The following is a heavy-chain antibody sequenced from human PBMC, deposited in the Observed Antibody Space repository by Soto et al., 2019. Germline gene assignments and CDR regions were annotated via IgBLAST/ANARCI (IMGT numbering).Heavy chain of an antibody. Sequence: QVHLVQSGAEVKKPGASVKVSCKGSGYAFTTYGITWVRQAPGQGLERMGWISAHNGNTNYAQKLQGRVTVTRDTSPSTAYMELRSLRTDDTAVYYCARGRDGDYWGQGALVTVSS. J-gene: IGHJ4*02. CDR2: ISAHNGNT. V-gene: IGHV1-18*01. CDR1: GYAFTTYG. D-gene: IGHD6-6*01. CDR3: ARGRDGDY.